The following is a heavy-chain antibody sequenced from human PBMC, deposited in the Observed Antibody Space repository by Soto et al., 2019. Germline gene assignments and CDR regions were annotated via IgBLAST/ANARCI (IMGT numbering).Heavy chain of an antibody. D-gene: IGHD3-3*01. J-gene: IGHJ4*02. CDR3: AKDRAGDIYVAARSGLDY. CDR2: ISYDGSNK. Sequence: QVQLVESGGGVVQPGRSLRLSCAASGFTFFSYGMHWVRQAPGKGLEGVAVISYDGSNKYYGDSVKGRFTISRDNSKTTLYLQMNSLRADDTAVYYCAKDRAGDIYVAARSGLDYWGQGTLVTVSS. V-gene: IGHV3-30*18. CDR1: GFTFFSYG.